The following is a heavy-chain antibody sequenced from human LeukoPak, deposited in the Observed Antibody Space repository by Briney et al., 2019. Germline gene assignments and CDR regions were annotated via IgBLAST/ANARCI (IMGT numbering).Heavy chain of an antibody. CDR1: GGSISSGDYY. Sequence: SQTLSLTCTVSGGSISSGDYYWSWIRQPPGKDLEWIGYIYYSGSTYYNPSLKSRVTISVDTSKNPFSLKLSSVTAADTAVYYCARDSSSWYSYGMDVWGKGTTVTVSS. CDR3: ARDSSSWYSYGMDV. D-gene: IGHD6-13*01. V-gene: IGHV4-30-4*01. CDR2: IYYSGST. J-gene: IGHJ6*04.